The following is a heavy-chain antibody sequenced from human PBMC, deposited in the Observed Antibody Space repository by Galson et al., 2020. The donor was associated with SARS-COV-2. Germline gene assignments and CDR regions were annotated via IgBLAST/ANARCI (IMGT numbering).Heavy chain of an antibody. Sequence: GGSLRLSCAASGLTFSTSAMHWVRQAPGKGLEWLAVISYDGRNKFYADSVKGRFTISRDNSKDTLYLQMNSLRVEDTAVYYCARDGDYDILSGYYGNFDYWGQGTLVTVSS. CDR3: ARDGDYDILSGYYGNFDY. CDR2: ISYDGRNK. CDR1: GLTFSTSA. D-gene: IGHD3-9*01. V-gene: IGHV3-30*04. J-gene: IGHJ4*02.